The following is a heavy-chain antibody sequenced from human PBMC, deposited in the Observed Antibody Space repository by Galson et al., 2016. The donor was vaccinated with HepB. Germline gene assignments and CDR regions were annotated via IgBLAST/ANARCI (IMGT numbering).Heavy chain of an antibody. D-gene: IGHD3-16*01. CDR3: ARVGPPPEGYPSHWGGMDV. V-gene: IGHV3-7*03. Sequence: SLRLSCAASGFTSSSYWMSWVRQPPGKGLEWVAMINQDGSENYYVDSAKGRFTISRDNAKNSLFLQMNSLRAEDTAIYYCARVGPPPEGYPSHWGGMDVWGQGTTVTVSS. CDR2: INQDGSEN. J-gene: IGHJ6*02. CDR1: GFTSSSYW.